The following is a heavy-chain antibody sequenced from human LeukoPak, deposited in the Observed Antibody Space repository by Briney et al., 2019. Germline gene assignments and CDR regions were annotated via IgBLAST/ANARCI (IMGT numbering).Heavy chain of an antibody. CDR1: GFTFRTYA. CDR3: AKVASSGQYYFDY. CDR2: ITGNGGST. V-gene: IGHV3-23*01. J-gene: IGHJ4*02. D-gene: IGHD6-19*01. Sequence: GGSLRLSCAASGFTFRTYAMTWVRQAPGKGLEWVSSITGNGGSTYYADSVKGRFTISRDNSKNTLYLQMNSLRAEDTAVYYCAKVASSGQYYFDYWGRGTLVTVSS.